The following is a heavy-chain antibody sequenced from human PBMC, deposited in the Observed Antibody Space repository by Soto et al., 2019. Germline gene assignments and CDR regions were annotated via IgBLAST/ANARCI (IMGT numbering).Heavy chain of an antibody. CDR2: IWYDGGNK. D-gene: IGHD6-6*01. CDR3: ARVTCSSSAAPFRYYGMDV. V-gene: IGHV3-33*01. Sequence: QVQLVESGGGVVQPGRSLRLSCAASGFTFRSYGMHWVRQAPGKGLEWVAVIWYDGGNKHYADSVKGRFTISRDNSKNTLYLQMKSLRAEDTAVYYCARVTCSSSAAPFRYYGMDVWGQGTTVTVSS. CDR1: GFTFRSYG. J-gene: IGHJ6*02.